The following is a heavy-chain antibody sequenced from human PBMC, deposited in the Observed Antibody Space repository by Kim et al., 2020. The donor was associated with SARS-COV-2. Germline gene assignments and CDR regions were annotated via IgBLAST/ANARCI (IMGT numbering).Heavy chain of an antibody. CDR3: ARWGGWGSSGYFDY. CDR2: IYYSGST. CDR1: GGSISSYY. D-gene: IGHD3-22*01. Sequence: SETLSLTCTVSGGSISSYYWSWIRQPPGKGLEWIGYIYYSGSTNYNPSLKSRVTISVDTSKNQFSLKLSSVTAADTAVYYCARWGGWGSSGYFDYWGQGTLVTVSS. V-gene: IGHV4-59*01. J-gene: IGHJ4*02.